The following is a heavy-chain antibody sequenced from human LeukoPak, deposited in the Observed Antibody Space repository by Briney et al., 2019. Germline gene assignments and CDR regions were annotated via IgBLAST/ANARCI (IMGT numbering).Heavy chain of an antibody. D-gene: IGHD2-15*01. CDR2: ISASGAST. CDR1: GFTFSSYA. Sequence: PGGSLRLSCAASGFTFSSYAMSWVRQAPGKGLEWVSSISASGASTYYADSVKGRFTISRDNSKDTLYLQMNSLRAEDTAVYYCAKGYCSGGSCYYPSDYWGQGTLVTVSS. J-gene: IGHJ4*02. CDR3: AKGYCSGGSCYYPSDY. V-gene: IGHV3-23*01.